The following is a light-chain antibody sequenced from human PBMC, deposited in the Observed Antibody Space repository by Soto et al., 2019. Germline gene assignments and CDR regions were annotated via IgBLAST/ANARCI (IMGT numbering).Light chain of an antibody. CDR2: EVI. V-gene: IGLV2-8*01. CDR1: RSDIGDSNY. Sequence: QSALTQPPSASGSPGQSVTISCTGSRSDIGDSNYVSWYQQHPRKAPKLIISEVINRPSGVPDRSSASKSGNTASLTISGLQAEDEADYYCASKASSSRHVVFGGGTKLTVL. J-gene: IGLJ2*01. CDR3: ASKASSSRHVV.